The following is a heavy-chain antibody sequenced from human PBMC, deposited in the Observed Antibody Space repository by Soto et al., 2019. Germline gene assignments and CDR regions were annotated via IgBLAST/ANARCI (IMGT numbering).Heavy chain of an antibody. D-gene: IGHD4-17*01. V-gene: IGHV4-59*01. Sequence: SETLSLTCTFSGGSISSYYWSWIRQPPGKGLEWIGYIYYSGSTNYNPSLKSRVTISVDTSKNQFSLKLSSVTAADTAVYYCAGTPDYGDVVYYFDYWGQGTLVTVSS. CDR2: IYYSGST. CDR3: AGTPDYGDVVYYFDY. CDR1: GGSISSYY. J-gene: IGHJ4*02.